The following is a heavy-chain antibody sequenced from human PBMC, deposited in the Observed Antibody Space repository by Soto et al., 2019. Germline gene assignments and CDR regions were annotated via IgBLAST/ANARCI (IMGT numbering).Heavy chain of an antibody. J-gene: IGHJ6*02. V-gene: IGHV1-69*13. CDR2: IIPIFGTA. CDR3: AGGYYYDSSGYYDYYYYGMDV. D-gene: IGHD3-22*01. Sequence: SVKVSCKASGGTFSSYAISWVRQAPGQGLEWMGGIIPIFGTANYAQKFQGRVTITADESTSTAYMELSSLRSEDTAVYYCAGGYYYDSSGYYDYYYYGMDVWGQGTTVTVSS. CDR1: GGTFSSYA.